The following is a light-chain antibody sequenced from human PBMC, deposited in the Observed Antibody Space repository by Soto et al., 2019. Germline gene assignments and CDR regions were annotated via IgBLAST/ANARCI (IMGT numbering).Light chain of an antibody. CDR1: SSDVGGYNY. J-gene: IGLJ1*01. Sequence: QSVLTQAASGSGAPGESIGISCTGTSSDVGGYNYVSWYQHHPGKAPKLMVYDVSNRPSGVSNRFSGSKSGNTASLTISGLQAEDEADYYCSSYTSSSTYVFGTGTKVTVL. CDR2: DVS. CDR3: SSYTSSSTYV. V-gene: IGLV2-14*03.